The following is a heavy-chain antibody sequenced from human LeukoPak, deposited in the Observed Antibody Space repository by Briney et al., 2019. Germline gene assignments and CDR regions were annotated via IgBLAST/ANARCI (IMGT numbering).Heavy chain of an antibody. V-gene: IGHV3-11*04. D-gene: IGHD7-27*01. Sequence: GGSLRLSCAPSGSTLSDHYMPWVRQAQGLGLEWVSYISNSGTTINYADSVKGRFTFSRDNAKNSLYLQMNSLRAEDTAVYYCARGHWGLDSWGQGTLVTVSS. J-gene: IGHJ4*02. CDR3: ARGHWGLDS. CDR2: ISNSGTTI. CDR1: GSTLSDHY.